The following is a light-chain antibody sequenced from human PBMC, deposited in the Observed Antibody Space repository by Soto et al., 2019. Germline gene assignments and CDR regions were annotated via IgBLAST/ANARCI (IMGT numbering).Light chain of an antibody. J-gene: IGKJ4*01. CDR3: QQYNNWPPLT. CDR2: GAS. V-gene: IGKV3-15*01. Sequence: EIVMTQYPATLSVSPGERATLSCRASQSVSSYLAWYQQKPGQAPRLLIYGASTRATGIPARFSGSGSGTEFTLTISSLQSEDFAVYYCQQYNNWPPLTFGGGTKVEIK. CDR1: QSVSSY.